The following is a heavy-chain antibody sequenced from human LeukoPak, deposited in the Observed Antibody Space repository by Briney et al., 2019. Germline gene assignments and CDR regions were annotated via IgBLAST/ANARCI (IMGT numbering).Heavy chain of an antibody. J-gene: IGHJ3*02. D-gene: IGHD6-13*01. CDR2: IWYDGSNK. V-gene: IGHV3-33*01. CDR1: GFTFSSYV. Sequence: PGGSLRLSCAASGFTFSSYVMYWVRQAPGEGLEWVAVIWYDGSNKYYADSVKGRFTISRDNSKNTLYLQMNSLRAEDTAVYYCARDYSWYHAFDIWGQGTMVTVSS. CDR3: ARDYSWYHAFDI.